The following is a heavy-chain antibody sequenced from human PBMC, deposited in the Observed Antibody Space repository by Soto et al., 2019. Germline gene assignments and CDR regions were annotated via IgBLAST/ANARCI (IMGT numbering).Heavy chain of an antibody. D-gene: IGHD3-16*01. V-gene: IGHV1-69*01. Sequence: QVQLVQSGAEVKKPGSSVKVSCKASGGTFSSYAISWVRQAPGQGLEWMGGINPIFGTANYAQKFQGRVTITADESTSTAYMELSSLRSEDTAVYYCAISEGDLIDPLSTSNYYYYYGMDVWGQGTTVTVSS. CDR1: GGTFSSYA. J-gene: IGHJ6*02. CDR3: AISEGDLIDPLSTSNYYYYYGMDV. CDR2: INPIFGTA.